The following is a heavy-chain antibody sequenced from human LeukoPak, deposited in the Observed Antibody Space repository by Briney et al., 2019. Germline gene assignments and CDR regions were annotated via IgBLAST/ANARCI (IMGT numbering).Heavy chain of an antibody. D-gene: IGHD6-13*01. Sequence: GGSLRLSCAASGFTFSSYWMSWLRQAPGKGLEWVANIKQDGSEKYYVDSVKGRFTISRDNAKNSLYLQMNSLRAEDTAVYYCARDGLGSSYWVGYFDYWGQGTLVTVSS. CDR2: IKQDGSEK. J-gene: IGHJ4*02. CDR3: ARDGLGSSYWVGYFDY. CDR1: GFTFSSYW. V-gene: IGHV3-7*01.